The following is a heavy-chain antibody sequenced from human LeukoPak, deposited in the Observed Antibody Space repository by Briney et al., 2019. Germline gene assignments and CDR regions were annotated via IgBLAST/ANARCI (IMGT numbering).Heavy chain of an antibody. CDR2: ISSSSSYI. V-gene: IGHV3-21*01. D-gene: IGHD3-3*01. Sequence: GGSLRLSCAASGFTFSSYSMNWVRQAPGKGLEWVSSISSSSSYIYYADSEKGRFTISRDNAKNSLYLQMNSLRAEDTAVYYCARGYDFWSGYYSFDYWGQGTLVTVSS. CDR1: GFTFSSYS. J-gene: IGHJ4*02. CDR3: ARGYDFWSGYYSFDY.